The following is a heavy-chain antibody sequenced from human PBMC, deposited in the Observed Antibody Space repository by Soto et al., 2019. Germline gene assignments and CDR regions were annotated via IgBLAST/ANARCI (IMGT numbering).Heavy chain of an antibody. CDR1: GGSISSYY. CDR3: ARDRKVRRGYSRSEYYYGMDV. V-gene: IGHV4-59*01. J-gene: IGHJ6*02. D-gene: IGHD6-13*01. Sequence: SETLSLTCTVSGGSISSYYWSWIRQPPGKGLEWIGYIYYSGSTNYNPSLKSRVTISVDTCKNQFSLKLSTVTAADTAVYYCARDRKVRRGYSRSEYYYGMDVWGQGTTVTVSS. CDR2: IYYSGST.